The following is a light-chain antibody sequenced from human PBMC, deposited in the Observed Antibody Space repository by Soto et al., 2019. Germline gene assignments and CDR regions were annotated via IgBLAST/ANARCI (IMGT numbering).Light chain of an antibody. CDR1: QSVSSN. CDR2: GAS. V-gene: IGKV3-15*01. CDR3: QQYNDWPTYT. J-gene: IGKJ2*01. Sequence: IVMSQSPATLSVSPGERATLSCRASQSVSSNLAWYQQKPGQAPRLLIFGASIRATGVPARFSAGGSGTEFTLTISSLQSEDFAIYFCQQYNDWPTYTFGQGTNLEIK.